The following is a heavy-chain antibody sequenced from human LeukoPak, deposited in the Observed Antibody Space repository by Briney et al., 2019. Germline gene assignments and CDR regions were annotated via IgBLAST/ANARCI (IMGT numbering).Heavy chain of an antibody. CDR2: ITGSGDNT. CDR1: GFTFSSYG. CDR3: AKRGPAGAGKSPDSLDY. V-gene: IGHV3-23*01. D-gene: IGHD4-23*01. J-gene: IGHJ4*02. Sequence: PGGSLRLSCAASGFTFSSYGMSWVRQAPGKGLEWVSAITGSGDNTYYADSVKGRFTITRDNSKNTLYLQMNSLRAEDTAVYYCAKRGPAGAGKSPDSLDYRRQGPVVLVSS.